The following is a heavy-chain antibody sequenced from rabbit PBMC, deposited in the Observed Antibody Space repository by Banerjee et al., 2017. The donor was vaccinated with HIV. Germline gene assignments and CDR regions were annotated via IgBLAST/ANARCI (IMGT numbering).Heavy chain of an antibody. J-gene: IGHJ4*01. CDR2: IYTGSGST. CDR3: ARDLAGVIGWNFGL. CDR1: GFDFSNSYW. Sequence: QEQLEESGGDLVKPEGSLTLTCTASGFDFSNSYWICWVRQAPGKGLEWIGCIYTGSGSTYYASWVNGRFTISSDNAQNTVDLQMNSLTAADTATYFCARDLAGVIGWNFGLWGPGTLVTVS. D-gene: IGHD4-1*01. V-gene: IGHV1S45*01.